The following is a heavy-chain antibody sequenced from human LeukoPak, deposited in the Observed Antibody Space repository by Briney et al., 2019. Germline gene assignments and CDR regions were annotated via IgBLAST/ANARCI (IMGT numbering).Heavy chain of an antibody. CDR2: IYYSGST. Sequence: SETLSLTCTVSGGSISSYYWSWIRQPPGKGLEWIGYIYYSGSTNYNPSLKSRVTISVDTSKNQFSLKLSSVTAADTAVYYCAREVAIAPLYYFDYWGQGTLVTVSS. CDR1: GGSISSYY. D-gene: IGHD2-15*01. CDR3: AREVAIAPLYYFDY. J-gene: IGHJ4*02. V-gene: IGHV4-59*01.